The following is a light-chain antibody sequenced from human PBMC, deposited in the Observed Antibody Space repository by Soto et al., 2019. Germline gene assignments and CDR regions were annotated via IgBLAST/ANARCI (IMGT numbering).Light chain of an antibody. CDR3: QQYGDSPWT. V-gene: IGKV3-11*01. Sequence: EIVLTQSPATLSLSPGERATLSCRASQSISSYLAWYQQKPGQAPRLLIFDASSRATGIPARFSGSGSGTDFTLIISGVEAEDFAMYYCQQYGDSPWTFGQGTRVDFK. CDR1: QSISSY. J-gene: IGKJ1*01. CDR2: DAS.